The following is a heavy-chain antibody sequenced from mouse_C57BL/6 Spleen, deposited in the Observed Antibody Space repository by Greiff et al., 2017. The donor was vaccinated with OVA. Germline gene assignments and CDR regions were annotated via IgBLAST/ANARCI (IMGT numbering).Heavy chain of an antibody. Sequence: QVQLQQSGAELVKPGASVKLSCKASGYTFTEYTIHWVKQRSGQGLEWIGRFYPGGGSIKYNEKFKDKATLTADKSSSTVYMELSRLTSEDSAVXVSARHKGYCSLAYWGQGTLVTVSA. J-gene: IGHJ3*01. CDR2: FYPGGGSI. CDR3: ARHKGYCSLAY. D-gene: IGHD1-1*01. V-gene: IGHV1-62-2*01. CDR1: GYTFTEYT.